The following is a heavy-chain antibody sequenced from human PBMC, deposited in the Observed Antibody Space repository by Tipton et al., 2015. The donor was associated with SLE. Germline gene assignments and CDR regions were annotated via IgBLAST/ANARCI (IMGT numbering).Heavy chain of an antibody. J-gene: IGHJ4*02. CDR1: GGSISSYY. Sequence: TLSLTCTVSGGSISSYYWSWIRQPPGKGLEWIWYIYYSGSTNYNPSLKSRVTISVDTSKNQFSLKLSSVTAEDTAVYYCARERHDFWSGYWADYWGQGTLVTVSS. CDR2: IYYSGST. V-gene: IGHV4-59*12. CDR3: ARERHDFWSGYWADY. D-gene: IGHD3-3*01.